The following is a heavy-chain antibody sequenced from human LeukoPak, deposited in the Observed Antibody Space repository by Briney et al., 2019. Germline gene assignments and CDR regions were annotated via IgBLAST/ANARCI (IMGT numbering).Heavy chain of an antibody. CDR3: ARVNSSSSYYYYFMDV. CDR2: IYTSGST. CDR1: GGSISSYY. V-gene: IGHV4-4*07. Sequence: SETLSLTCTVSGGSISSYYWSWIRQPAGKGLEWIGCIYTSGSTNYNPSLKSRVTMSVDTSKNQFSLKLSSVTAADTAVYYCARVNSSSSYYYYFMDVWGKGTTVTVSS. D-gene: IGHD6-6*01. J-gene: IGHJ6*03.